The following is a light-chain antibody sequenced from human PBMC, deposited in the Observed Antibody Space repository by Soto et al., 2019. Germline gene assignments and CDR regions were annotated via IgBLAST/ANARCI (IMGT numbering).Light chain of an antibody. V-gene: IGLV2-14*01. CDR2: GNS. Sequence: QSALTQPASVSGSPGQSITISCTGTSSDVGGYNYVSWYQQHPGKAPKLMIYGNSNRPSGVPDRFSGSKSGTSASLAITGLQAEDEADYYCQSYDSSLSAFYVFGTGTKVTVL. CDR1: SSDVGGYNY. CDR3: QSYDSSLSAFYV. J-gene: IGLJ1*01.